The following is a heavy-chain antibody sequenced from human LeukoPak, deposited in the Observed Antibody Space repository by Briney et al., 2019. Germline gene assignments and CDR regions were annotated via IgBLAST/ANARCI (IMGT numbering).Heavy chain of an antibody. D-gene: IGHD6-13*01. CDR3: AKEQQLAAP. V-gene: IGHV3-23*01. Sequence: PGGSLRLSCAASGFTFSSYAMNWVRQAPGKGLEWVSTISGSGSGGNTYYADSVKGQFTISRDISKNTLYLQMNSLGAEDTAVYYCAKEQQLAAPWGQGTLVTVSS. J-gene: IGHJ5*02. CDR1: GFTFSSYA. CDR2: ISGSGSGGNT.